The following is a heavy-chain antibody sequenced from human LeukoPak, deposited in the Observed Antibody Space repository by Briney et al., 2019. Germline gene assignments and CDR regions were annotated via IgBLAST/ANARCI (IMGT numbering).Heavy chain of an antibody. V-gene: IGHV1-46*01. CDR2: INPSGGST. CDR3: ARAEADYYDSSGYPDY. CDR1: GYTFTSYH. J-gene: IGHJ4*02. Sequence: ASVKVSCKAYGYTFTSYHMHWVRQAPGQGLEWMGIINPSGGSTSYAQKFQGRVTMTRDTSTSTVYMELSSLRSEDTAVYYCARAEADYYDSSGYPDYWGQGTLVTVSS. D-gene: IGHD3-22*01.